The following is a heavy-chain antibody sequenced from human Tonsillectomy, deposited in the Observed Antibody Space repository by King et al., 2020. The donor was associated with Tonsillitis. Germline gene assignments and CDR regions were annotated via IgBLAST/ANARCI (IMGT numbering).Heavy chain of an antibody. D-gene: IGHD1-26*01. CDR3: ARPVGLSARGDY. V-gene: IGHV5-51*01. Sequence: QLVQSGAEVKKPGESLRISCKGSGDRFTSYWIGWVRQMPGKGLEWMGVIYPDDSDTRYSPSFQGQVTISVDKSISTAYLHWSSLKASDTAMYYCARPVGLSARGDYWGQGTLVTVSS. CDR2: IYPDDSDT. CDR1: GDRFTSYW. J-gene: IGHJ4*02.